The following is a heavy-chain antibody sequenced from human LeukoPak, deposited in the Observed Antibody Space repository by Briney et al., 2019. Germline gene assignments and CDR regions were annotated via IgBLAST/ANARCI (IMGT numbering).Heavy chain of an antibody. CDR1: GYTFTSYG. J-gene: IGHJ5*02. CDR3: ARVVVVAQGDSSGYSWFDP. V-gene: IGHV1-69*13. D-gene: IGHD3-22*01. Sequence: SVKVSCKASGYTFTSYGISWVRQAPGQGLEWMGGIIPIFGTANYAQKFQGRVTITADESTSTAYMELSSLRSEDTAVYYCARVVVVAQGDSSGYSWFDPWGQGTLVTVSS. CDR2: IIPIFGTA.